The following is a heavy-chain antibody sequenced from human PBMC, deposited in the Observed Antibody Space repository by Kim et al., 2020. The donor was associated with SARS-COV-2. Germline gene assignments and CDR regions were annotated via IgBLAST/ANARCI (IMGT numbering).Heavy chain of an antibody. V-gene: IGHV3-21*01. D-gene: IGHD6-13*01. CDR1: GFTFSSYS. J-gene: IGHJ4*02. Sequence: GGSLRLSCAASGFTFSSYSMNWVRQAPGKGLEWVSSISSSSSYIYYADSVKGRFTISRDNAKNSLYLQMNSLRAEDTAVYYCARERSSSWYFDYWGQGTLVTVSS. CDR2: ISSSSSYI. CDR3: ARERSSSWYFDY.